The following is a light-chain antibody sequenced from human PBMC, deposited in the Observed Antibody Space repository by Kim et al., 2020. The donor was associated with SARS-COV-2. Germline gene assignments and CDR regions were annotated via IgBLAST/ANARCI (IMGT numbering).Light chain of an antibody. V-gene: IGKV3-11*01. CDR1: QSISSY. CDR2: DAS. CDR3: QQRSNWPRIT. Sequence: SPGERATLSCRASQSISSYLAWYQQKPGQPPRLLIYDASNRATGIPARFSGSGSGTDFTLTISSLEPEDFAVYYCQQRSNWPRITFVQGTRLEIK. J-gene: IGKJ5*01.